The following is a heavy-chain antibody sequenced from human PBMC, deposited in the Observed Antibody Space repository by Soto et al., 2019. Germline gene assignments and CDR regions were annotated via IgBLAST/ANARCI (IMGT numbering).Heavy chain of an antibody. CDR3: ARPSGSYGDYEWSFKY. CDR2: ISAYNGNT. V-gene: IGHV1-18*01. D-gene: IGHD4-17*01. J-gene: IGHJ4*02. Sequence: QVQLVQSGAEVKKPGASVKVSCKASGYTFTGYSVGWVRQAPGQALEWMGWISAYNGNTNYAQKFQDRLTMTTDASTRTAYMELRSLRSDDTAVYYCARPSGSYGDYEWSFKYWGQGTLVTVSS. CDR1: GYTFTGYS.